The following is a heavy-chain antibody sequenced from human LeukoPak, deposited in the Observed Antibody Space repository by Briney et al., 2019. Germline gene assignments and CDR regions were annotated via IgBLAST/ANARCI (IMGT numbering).Heavy chain of an antibody. CDR1: GFSFSSYT. D-gene: IGHD2-15*01. CDR2: IDTTGTTT. J-gene: IGHJ1*01. V-gene: IGHV3-48*01. Sequence: PGGSLRLSCAASGFSFSSYTMNWVRQAPGKGLEWISYIDTTGTTTNYADSVRGRFTISRDNAKNSLYLQMDSLRAEDTALYYCARGLVVVAQYFQHWGQGTLVTVSS. CDR3: ARGLVVVAQYFQH.